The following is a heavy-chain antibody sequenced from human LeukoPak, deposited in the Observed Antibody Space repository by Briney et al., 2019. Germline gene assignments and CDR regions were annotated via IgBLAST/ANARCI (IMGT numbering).Heavy chain of an antibody. CDR3: ARCTTTVTTSDY. V-gene: IGHV3-30*02. Sequence: GGSLRLSCAASGFTFSSYGMHWVRQAPGKGLEWVAFIRYDGSNKYYADSVKGRFTISRDNSKNTLYLQMNSLRAEDTAVYYCARCTTTVTTSDYWGQGTLVTVSS. CDR1: GFTFSSYG. J-gene: IGHJ4*02. D-gene: IGHD4-17*01. CDR2: IRYDGSNK.